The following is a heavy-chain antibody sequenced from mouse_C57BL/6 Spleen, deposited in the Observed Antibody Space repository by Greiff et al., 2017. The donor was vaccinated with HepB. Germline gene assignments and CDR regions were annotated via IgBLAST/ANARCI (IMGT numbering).Heavy chain of an antibody. CDR2: INPNNGGT. J-gene: IGHJ4*01. Sequence: EVKLVESGPELVKPGASVKIPCKASGYTFTDYNMDWVKQSHGKSLEWIGDINPNNGGTIYNQKFKGKATLTVDKSSSTAYMELRSLTSEDTAVYYCARMGYYGSSYVFYYAMDYWGQGTSVTVSS. D-gene: IGHD1-1*01. CDR1: GYTFTDYN. CDR3: ARMGYYGSSYVFYYAMDY. V-gene: IGHV1-18*01.